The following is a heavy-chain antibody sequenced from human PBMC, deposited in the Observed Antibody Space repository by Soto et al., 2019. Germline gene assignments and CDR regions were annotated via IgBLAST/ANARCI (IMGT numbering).Heavy chain of an antibody. V-gene: IGHV3-21*01. J-gene: IGHJ3*02. CDR2: ISSSSSYI. CDR1: GFTFSSYS. CDR3: ARDVSVAFDI. Sequence: EVQLVESGGGLVKPGGSLRLSCAASGFTFSSYSMNWVRQAPGKGLEWVSSISSSSSYIYYADSVKGRFTISRDNAKNSLCLQMNSLRAEDTAVYYCARDVSVAFDIWGQGTMVTVSS.